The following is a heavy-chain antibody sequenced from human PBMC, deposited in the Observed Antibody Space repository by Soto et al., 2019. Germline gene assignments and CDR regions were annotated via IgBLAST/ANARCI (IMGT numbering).Heavy chain of an antibody. J-gene: IGHJ4*02. CDR1: GSSLSTSGVG. Sequence: QITLKESGPTLVKPTQTLTLTCTVSGSSLSTSGVGVGWIRQPPGKALEWLALISWDDDKRYRPSLENRLTVTKDSYKNQVVLTMTNMLPVDTAPYYCALISSAIPGHWGQGTLVIVSS. CDR3: ALISSAIPGH. CDR2: ISWDDDK. D-gene: IGHD6-6*01. V-gene: IGHV2-5*02.